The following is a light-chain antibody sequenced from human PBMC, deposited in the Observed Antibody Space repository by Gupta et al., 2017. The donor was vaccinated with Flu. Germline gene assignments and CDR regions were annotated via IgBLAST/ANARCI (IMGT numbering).Light chain of an antibody. CDR2: GAS. CDR1: QTIRNNY. CDR3: QQDGYAPDT. J-gene: IGKJ5*01. Sequence: EIVLTQSPGTLSLSPGERVTLSCRASQTIRNNYLAWYQQKPGQPPRLLLYGASSRATGIPDRFSGGGSGTDFTLTITRLEPEDFAVYSCQQDGYAPDTFGQGTRLEI. V-gene: IGKV3-20*01.